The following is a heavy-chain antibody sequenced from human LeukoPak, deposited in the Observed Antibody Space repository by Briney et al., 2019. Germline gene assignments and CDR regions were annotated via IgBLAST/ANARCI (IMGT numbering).Heavy chain of an antibody. V-gene: IGHV1-8*03. CDR2: MNPNSGNT. D-gene: IGHD5-18*01. CDR1: GYTFTSYD. CDR3: ARHTAMVI. J-gene: IGHJ4*02. Sequence: GASVKVSCMSSGYTFTSYDINCVRQATGQGLEWMGWMNPNSGNTGQAQKFQGRVTITRNTSISTAYMELSSLRSEDTAVYYCARHTAMVIWGQGTLVTVSS.